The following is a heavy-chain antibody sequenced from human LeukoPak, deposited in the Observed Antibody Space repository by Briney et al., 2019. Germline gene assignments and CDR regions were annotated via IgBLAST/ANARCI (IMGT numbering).Heavy chain of an antibody. J-gene: IGHJ4*02. CDR1: GFTFSSYS. D-gene: IGHD3-22*01. CDR3: AREGGGSSSGYDFDY. Sequence: GGSLRLSCAASGFTFSSYSMNWVRQAPGKGLEWVSSISSSSSYIYYADSVKGRFTISRDNAKNSLYLQMNSLRAEDKAVYYCAREGGGSSSGYDFDYWGQGTLVTVSS. V-gene: IGHV3-21*01. CDR2: ISSSSSYI.